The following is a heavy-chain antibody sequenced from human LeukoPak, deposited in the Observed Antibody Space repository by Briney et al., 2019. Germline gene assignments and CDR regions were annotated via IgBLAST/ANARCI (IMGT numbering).Heavy chain of an antibody. CDR1: GFTFSSHG. CDR3: AKDSRDGYKPFDY. D-gene: IGHD5-24*01. V-gene: IGHV3-23*01. J-gene: IGHJ4*02. Sequence: GGSLRLSCVASGFTFSSHGMNWVRQAPGKGLEWVSGIIPSGHTTYYADSVRGRFTISRDNSRNTVYLQMNSLRAEDTAVYYCAKDSRDGYKPFDYWGQGTLVTVSS. CDR2: IIPSGHTT.